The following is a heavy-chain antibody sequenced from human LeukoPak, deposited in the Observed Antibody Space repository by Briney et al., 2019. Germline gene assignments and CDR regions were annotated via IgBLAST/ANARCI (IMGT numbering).Heavy chain of an antibody. CDR2: IGGSGGST. V-gene: IGHV3-23*01. Sequence: GGSLRLSCAASGFTFSSYAMSWVRQAPGKGLEWVSAIGGSGGSTYYADSVKGRFTISRDNSKNTLYLQMNSLRAEDTAVYYCAKAPSQQWLVFDYWGQGTLVTVSS. CDR1: GFTFSSYA. D-gene: IGHD6-19*01. J-gene: IGHJ4*02. CDR3: AKAPSQQWLVFDY.